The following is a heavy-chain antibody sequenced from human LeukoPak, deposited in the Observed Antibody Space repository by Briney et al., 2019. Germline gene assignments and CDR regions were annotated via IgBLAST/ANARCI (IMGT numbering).Heavy chain of an antibody. CDR3: ARRSIDYAFDI. D-gene: IGHD2/OR15-2a*01. CDR1: GFTFSNYW. V-gene: IGHV3-74*01. Sequence: GSLRLSCAASGFTFSNYWMHWVRQAPGKGLAWVSRTNSRGSSITYADSVKGRFTISRDNAKNTLYLQMNSLRAEDTAMYFCARRSIDYAFDIWGQGTMVIVTP. J-gene: IGHJ3*02. CDR2: TNSRGSSI.